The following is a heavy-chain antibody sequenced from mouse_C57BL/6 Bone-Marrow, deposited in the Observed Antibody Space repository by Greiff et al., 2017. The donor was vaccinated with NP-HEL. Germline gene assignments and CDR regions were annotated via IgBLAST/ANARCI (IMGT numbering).Heavy chain of an antibody. D-gene: IGHD2-1*01. CDR1: GYTFTSYW. CDR2: IDPSDSYP. CDR3: ARKGNSDY. V-gene: IGHV1-59*01. Sequence: QVQLQQPGAELVRPWTSVTLSCKASGYTFTSYWMHWVQQRPGQGLEWIGVIDPSDSYPYYNQKFKGKTTLTVDTSSSTAYMQLSSQTTEDYAVYYCARKGNSDYWGQGTTLTVSS. J-gene: IGHJ2*01.